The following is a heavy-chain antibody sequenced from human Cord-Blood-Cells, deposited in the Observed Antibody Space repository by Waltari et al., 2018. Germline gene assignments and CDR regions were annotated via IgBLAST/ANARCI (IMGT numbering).Heavy chain of an antibody. J-gene: IGHJ3*02. CDR2: IKQDGSEK. CDR3: ARGLAGDDAFDI. Sequence: EVLLVESGGGLVQPGGWMKLTCEGSAISFSSYWKRWVSQAPGKGLEWVANIKQDGSEKYYVDSVKGRFTISRDNAKNSLYLQMNSLSAEDTAVYYCARGLAGDDAFDIWGQGTMVTVSS. CDR1: AISFSSYW. D-gene: IGHD2-21*01. V-gene: IGHV3-7*01.